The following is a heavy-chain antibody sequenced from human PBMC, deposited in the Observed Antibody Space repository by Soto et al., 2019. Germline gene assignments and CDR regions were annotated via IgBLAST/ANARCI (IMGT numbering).Heavy chain of an antibody. CDR3: ARGERDSYGDYWDFDL. Sequence: QVQLVESGGGVVQPGRSLRLSCAASGFTFSSYGMHWVRQAPGKGLEWVAVIWYDGSNKYYADSVKGRFTISRDNSKNTLYLQMNSLRAEDTAVYYCARGERDSYGDYWDFDLWGRGTLVTVSS. CDR2: IWYDGSNK. CDR1: GFTFSSYG. V-gene: IGHV3-33*01. D-gene: IGHD5-18*01. J-gene: IGHJ2*01.